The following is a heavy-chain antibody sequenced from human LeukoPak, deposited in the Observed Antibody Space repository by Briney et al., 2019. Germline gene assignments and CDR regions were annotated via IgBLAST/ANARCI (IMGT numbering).Heavy chain of an antibody. CDR2: IYTSGST. CDR3: ARGGDSSGHGIGT. D-gene: IGHD3-22*01. Sequence: SETLSLTCTVSGGSISSGSYCWSWIRQPAGKGLEWIGRIYTSGSTNYNPSLKSRVTMSVDTSKNQFSLKLSSVTAADTAVYYCARGGDSSGHGIGTWGQGTLVTVSS. J-gene: IGHJ5*02. CDR1: GGSISSGSYC. V-gene: IGHV4-61*02.